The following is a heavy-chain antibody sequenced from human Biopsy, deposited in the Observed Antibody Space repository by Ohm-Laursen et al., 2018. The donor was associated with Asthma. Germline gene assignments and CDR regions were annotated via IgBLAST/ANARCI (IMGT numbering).Heavy chain of an antibody. CDR1: GYTVNRYA. J-gene: IGHJ4*02. CDR2: INTNTGNP. V-gene: IGHV7-4-1*02. D-gene: IGHD3-16*01. Sequence: SVKVSCKASGYTVNRYAINWVRQAPGQGLEWMGWINTNTGNPTYAQGFTGRFVFSLDTSVNTAHLQISSLKAEDTAVYFCARMISYYDEMRDPFFDYWGQGTLVTVSS. CDR3: ARMISYYDEMRDPFFDY.